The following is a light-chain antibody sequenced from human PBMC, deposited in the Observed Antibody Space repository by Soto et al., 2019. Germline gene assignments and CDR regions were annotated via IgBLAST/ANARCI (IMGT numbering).Light chain of an antibody. CDR2: DAS. J-gene: IGKJ1*01. Sequence: DVQLTQAPSTLSASVGDRVTITCRASQSIGNWLAWYQQKPGKAPNLLIYDASTLENGVPSRFSGSGSATEFTLTISSLQSEDFALYYCQHTLKWPPTFGQGTTVDIK. CDR1: QSIGNW. CDR3: QHTLKWPPT. V-gene: IGKV1-5*01.